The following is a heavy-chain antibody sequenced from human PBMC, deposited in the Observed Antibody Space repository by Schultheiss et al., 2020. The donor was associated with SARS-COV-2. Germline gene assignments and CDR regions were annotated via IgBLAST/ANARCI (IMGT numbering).Heavy chain of an antibody. CDR3: ARGGCSSTSCYSDAFDI. D-gene: IGHD2-2*02. Sequence: GGSLRLSCAASGFTFSSYAMSWVRQAPGKGLEWVSYISSSSSYTNYADSVKGRFTISRDNSKNTLYLQMNSLRAEDTAVYYCARGGCSSTSCYSDAFDIWGQGTMVTVSS. J-gene: IGHJ3*02. CDR2: ISSSSSYT. V-gene: IGHV3-21*01. CDR1: GFTFSSYA.